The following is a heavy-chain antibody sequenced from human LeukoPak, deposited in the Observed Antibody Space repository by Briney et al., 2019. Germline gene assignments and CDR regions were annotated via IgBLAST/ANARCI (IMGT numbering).Heavy chain of an antibody. V-gene: IGHV4-4*07. CDR2: IYTSGSN. CDR3: ARGKFGYSSGWYFAY. Sequence: SEALSLTCTVSGGSISSYYWSWIRQPAGKGLEWIGRIYTSGSNNYNPSLKSRVTMSVDTSKNQFSLKLSSVTAADTAVYYCARGKFGYSSGWYFAYWGQGTLVTVSS. J-gene: IGHJ4*02. D-gene: IGHD6-19*01. CDR1: GGSISSYY.